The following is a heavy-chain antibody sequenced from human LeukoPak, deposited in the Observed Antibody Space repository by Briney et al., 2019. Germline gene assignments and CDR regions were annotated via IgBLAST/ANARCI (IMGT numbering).Heavy chain of an antibody. CDR3: ARDRSGEWLVPGYFDY. J-gene: IGHJ4*02. D-gene: IGHD6-19*01. V-gene: IGHV1-69*05. CDR2: IIPIFGTA. Sequence: SVKVSCKASGATFSSYAISWVRQAPGHGLEWLGRIIPIFGTANYAQKFQGRVTITTDESTSTAYMELSSLRTEDTAVYYCARDRSGEWLVPGYFDYWGQGTLVTVSS. CDR1: GATFSSYA.